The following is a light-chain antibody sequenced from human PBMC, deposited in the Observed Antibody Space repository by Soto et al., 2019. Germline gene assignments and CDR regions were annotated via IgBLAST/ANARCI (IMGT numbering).Light chain of an antibody. J-gene: IGKJ1*01. CDR1: QSVNSNY. CDR2: GAS. Sequence: EIVLTQFPGTLSLSPGERATLSCRASQSVNSNYLTWYQQKPGQAPRLLIYGASSRATDIPDRFSGSGSGTDFTLTITSLEPEDFAVYYCQQYGTSIWTFGQGTKVEIK. V-gene: IGKV3-20*01. CDR3: QQYGTSIWT.